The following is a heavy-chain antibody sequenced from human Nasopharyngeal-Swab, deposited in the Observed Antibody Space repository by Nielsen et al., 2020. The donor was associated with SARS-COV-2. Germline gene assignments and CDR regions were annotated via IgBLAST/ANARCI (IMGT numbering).Heavy chain of an antibody. V-gene: IGHV3-30*04. Sequence: GESLKISCVGSGISFSTSVIQWVRQAQGKGLEWVAVIAIDGRNYEQYADSVKGRFSISRDTYENTLHLQLNSLREEDTAVYYCVREGGTSGRAGFFDYWGQGTLVTVTS. CDR1: GISFSTSV. D-gene: IGHD2-2*01. J-gene: IGHJ4*02. CDR3: VREGGTSGRAGFFDY. CDR2: IAIDGRNYE.